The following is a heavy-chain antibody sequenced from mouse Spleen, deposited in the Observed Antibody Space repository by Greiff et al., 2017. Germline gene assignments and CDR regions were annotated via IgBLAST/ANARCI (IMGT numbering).Heavy chain of an antibody. V-gene: IGHV1S34*01. CDR3: ARGDYDVPYAMDY. D-gene: IGHD2-4*01. Sequence: LVKTGASVKISCKASGYSFTGYYMHWVKQSHGKSLEWIGYISCYNGATSYNQKFKGKATFTVDTSSSTAYMQFNSLTSEDSAVYYCARGDYDVPYAMDYWGQGTSVTVSS. CDR1: GYSFTGYY. CDR2: ISCYNGAT. J-gene: IGHJ4*01.